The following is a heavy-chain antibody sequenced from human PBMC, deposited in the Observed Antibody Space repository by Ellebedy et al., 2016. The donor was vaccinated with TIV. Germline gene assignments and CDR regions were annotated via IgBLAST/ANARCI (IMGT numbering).Heavy chain of an antibody. CDR1: GFTFSSYA. V-gene: IGHV3-30*04. D-gene: IGHD3-10*01. Sequence: GESLKISXAASGFTFSSYAMHWVRQAPGKGLEWVAVISYDGSNKYYADSVKGRFTISRDNSENTLYLQMNSLRAEDTAVYYCAREEVVRGVTVSGYFDDWGQGTLVTVSS. J-gene: IGHJ4*02. CDR2: ISYDGSNK. CDR3: AREEVVRGVTVSGYFDD.